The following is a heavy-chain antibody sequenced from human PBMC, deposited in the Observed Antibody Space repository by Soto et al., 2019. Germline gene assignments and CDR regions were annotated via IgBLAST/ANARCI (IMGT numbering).Heavy chain of an antibody. D-gene: IGHD4-17*01. V-gene: IGHV4-34*01. Sequence: PSETLSLTCAVYGGSFSGYYWSWIRQPPGKGLEWIGEINHSGSTNYNPSLKSRVTISVDTSKNQFSLKLSSVTAADTAVYYCARPYLRQDAFDIWGQGTRVTVSS. J-gene: IGHJ3*02. CDR2: INHSGST. CDR1: GGSFSGYY. CDR3: ARPYLRQDAFDI.